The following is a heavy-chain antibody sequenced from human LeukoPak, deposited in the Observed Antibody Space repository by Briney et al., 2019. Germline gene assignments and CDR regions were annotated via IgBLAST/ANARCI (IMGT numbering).Heavy chain of an antibody. CDR1: GGSISSYH. CDR3: AREAYCGGDCYSGFDY. Sequence: SETLSLTCTVSGGSISSYHWSWIRQPPGKGLEWIGYIYYSGSANYNPSLKSRVTISVDTSKNQFSLKLSSVTAADTAVYYCAREAYCGGDCYSGFDYWGQGTLVTVSS. D-gene: IGHD2-21*02. J-gene: IGHJ4*02. V-gene: IGHV4-59*01. CDR2: IYYSGSA.